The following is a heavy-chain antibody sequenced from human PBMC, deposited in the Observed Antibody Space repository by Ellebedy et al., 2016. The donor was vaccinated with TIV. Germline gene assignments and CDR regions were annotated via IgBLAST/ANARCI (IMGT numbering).Heavy chain of an antibody. D-gene: IGHD3-10*01. CDR1: GFTFSSYA. J-gene: IGHJ4*02. Sequence: GGSLRLSXAASGFTFSSYAMSWVRQAPGKGLEWVSVISGSGGSTYYADSVKGRFTISRDNSKNTLYLQMNSLRAEDTAVYYCAKDTRADYGSGSCTIDYWGQGTLVTVSS. CDR3: AKDTRADYGSGSCTIDY. CDR2: ISGSGGST. V-gene: IGHV3-23*01.